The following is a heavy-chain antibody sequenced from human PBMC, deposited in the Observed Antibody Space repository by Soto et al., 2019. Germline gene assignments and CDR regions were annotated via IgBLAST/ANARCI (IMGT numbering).Heavy chain of an antibody. J-gene: IGHJ4*02. CDR2: ISSISNTI. CDR1: GFTFSTYS. V-gene: IGHV3-48*01. Sequence: GGSLSLSCAASGFTFSTYSMSWVRQAPGKELEWVSYISSISNTIYYADSVKGRFTISRDNAKNSLYLHMNSLSAEDTAVYYCARDRGCSGGICYRDLGYWGQGTLVTVSS. D-gene: IGHD2-15*01. CDR3: ARDRGCSGGICYRDLGY.